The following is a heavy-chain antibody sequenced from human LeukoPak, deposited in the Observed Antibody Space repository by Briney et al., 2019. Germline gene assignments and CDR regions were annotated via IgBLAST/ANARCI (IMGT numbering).Heavy chain of an antibody. D-gene: IGHD2-21*01. J-gene: IGHJ4*02. CDR2: ISDTSSYI. V-gene: IGHV3-21*01. CDR3: ARGLCGGDCYDY. Sequence: GGSLRLSCAASGFTFSNYHINWIRQAPGKGLEWVSSISDTSSYIYYADSVKGRFTISRDNAKNSQYLQMNSLRAEDTAVYYCARGLCGGDCYDYWGQGTLVTVSS. CDR1: GFTFSNYH.